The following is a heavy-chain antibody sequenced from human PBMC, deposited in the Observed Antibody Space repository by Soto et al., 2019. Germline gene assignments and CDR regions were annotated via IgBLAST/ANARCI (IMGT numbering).Heavy chain of an antibody. J-gene: IGHJ4*02. V-gene: IGHV4-31*03. CDR3: ARSGVVTASFPYDY. CDR1: GGSISSGGYY. D-gene: IGHD2-21*02. CDR2: IYYSGST. Sequence: SETLSLTCSVSGGSISSGGYYWNWIRQHPGKGLEWIGYIYYSGSTYYNPSLKSRVTISVDTSKNQFSLKLSSVTAADTAVYYCARSGVVTASFPYDYWGQGTLVTVSS.